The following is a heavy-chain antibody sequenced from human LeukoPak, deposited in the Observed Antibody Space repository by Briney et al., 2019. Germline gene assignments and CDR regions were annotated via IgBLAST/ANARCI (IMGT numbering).Heavy chain of an antibody. D-gene: IGHD5-18*01. Sequence: GGSLRLSCVGSAFTFSEYSMSWIRQAPGRELEWISSITESDGTEYYADSVKGRFSISRDNAKSALYLQMNSLRAEDTAVYYCARPPEGYSYGFYFGHWGQGAPVIVSS. CDR3: ARPPEGYSYGFYFGH. V-gene: IGHV3-11*01. CDR2: ITESDGTE. J-gene: IGHJ4*02. CDR1: AFTFSEYS.